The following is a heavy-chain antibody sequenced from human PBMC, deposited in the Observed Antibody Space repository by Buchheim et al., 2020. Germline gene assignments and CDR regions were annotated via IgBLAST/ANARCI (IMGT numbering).Heavy chain of an antibody. CDR2: INHSGST. D-gene: IGHD2-21*02. CDR1: GGSFSGYY. V-gene: IGHV4-34*01. J-gene: IGHJ6*02. CDR3: ARKIGYCGGDCFDYGMDV. Sequence: QVQLQQWGAGLLKPSETLSLTCAVYGGSFSGYYWSWIRQPPGKGLEWIGEINHSGSTNYNPSLKSRATISVDTSKNQFPLKLSSVTAADTAVYYWARKIGYCGGDCFDYGMDVWGQGTT.